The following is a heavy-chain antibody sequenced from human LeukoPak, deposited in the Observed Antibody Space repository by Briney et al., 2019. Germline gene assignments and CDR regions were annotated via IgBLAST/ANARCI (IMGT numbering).Heavy chain of an antibody. Sequence: PSETLSLTCTVTGASFTNYYWSWIRQPPGKGLEWIGYIYYSGSTNYNPSLKSRVTISVDTSKNQFSLKLSSVTAADTAIYYCARDLVTDYYHHYFDYWGQGTLVTVSS. V-gene: IGHV4-59*01. CDR2: IYYSGST. J-gene: IGHJ4*02. CDR1: GASFTNYY. D-gene: IGHD3-9*01. CDR3: ARDLVTDYYHHYFDY.